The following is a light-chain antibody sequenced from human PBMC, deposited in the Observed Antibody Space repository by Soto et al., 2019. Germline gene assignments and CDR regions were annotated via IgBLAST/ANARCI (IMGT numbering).Light chain of an antibody. J-gene: IGKJ1*01. Sequence: EIATLSCRASQSGSDSYLAWYQQKPGQPPRLLIYGVSSRGYGIPDRFSGSGSGTDFTLIISRLEPEDFAVYYCQQYGSSGTFGQGTKVDI. V-gene: IGKV3-20*01. CDR3: QQYGSSGT. CDR1: QSGSDSY. CDR2: GVS.